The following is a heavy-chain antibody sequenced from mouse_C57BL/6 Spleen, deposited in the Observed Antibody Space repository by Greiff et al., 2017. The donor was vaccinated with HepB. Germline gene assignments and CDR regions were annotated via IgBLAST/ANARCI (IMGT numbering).Heavy chain of an antibody. D-gene: IGHD1-1*01. CDR1: GYTFTSYW. CDR2: IDPSDSYT. J-gene: IGHJ3*01. CDR3: ARDYVDWFAY. V-gene: IGHV1-50*01. Sequence: QVQLQQPGAELVKPGASVKLSCKASGYTFTSYWMQWVKQRPGQGLEWIGEIDPSDSYTNYNQKFKGKATLTVDTSSSTAYMQLSSLTSEDSAVYYCARDYVDWFAYWGQGTLVTVSA.